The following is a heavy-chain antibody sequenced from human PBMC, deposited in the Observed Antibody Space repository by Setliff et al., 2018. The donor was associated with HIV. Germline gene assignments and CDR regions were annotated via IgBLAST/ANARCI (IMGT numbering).Heavy chain of an antibody. Sequence: SVKVSCKASGYTFLNYDINWLRQAPGRGLEWMGGIIPIFKSADYAQKFQGRVTITTDESTSTAYMDLSSLKSEDTAIYYCARTSGDAYNYEGAFDVWGQGTLVTVSS. D-gene: IGHD5-12*01. V-gene: IGHV1-69*05. CDR1: GYTFLNYD. CDR2: IIPIFKSA. J-gene: IGHJ3*01. CDR3: ARTSGDAYNYEGAFDV.